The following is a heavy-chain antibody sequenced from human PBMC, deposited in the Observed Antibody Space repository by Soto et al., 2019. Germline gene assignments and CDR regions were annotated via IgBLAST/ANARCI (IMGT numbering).Heavy chain of an antibody. D-gene: IGHD5-12*01. J-gene: IGHJ6*02. CDR2: INAGNGNT. CDR1: GYTFTSYA. V-gene: IGHV1-3*05. CDR3: ASSYSGYDWTNYYGMDV. Sequence: QVQLVQSGAEEKKPGASVKVSCKASGYTFTSYAMHWVRQAPGQRLEWMGWINAGNGNTKYSQKFQGRVTITRDTSASTAYMELSSLRSEDTAVYYCASSYSGYDWTNYYGMDVWGQGTTVTVSS.